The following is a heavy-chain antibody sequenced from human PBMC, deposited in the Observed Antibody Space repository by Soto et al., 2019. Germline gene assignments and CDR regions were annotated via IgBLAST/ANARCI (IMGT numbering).Heavy chain of an antibody. J-gene: IGHJ5*02. CDR2: IYYSGST. Sequence: TLSLTCTVSGGSISSGGYYWSWIRQHPGKGLEWIGYIYYSGSTYYNPSLKSRVTISVDTSKNQFSLKLSSVTAADTAVYYCAREVVVVAAAMFKWFDPWGQGTLVTVSS. V-gene: IGHV4-31*03. CDR3: AREVVVVAAAMFKWFDP. D-gene: IGHD2-2*01. CDR1: GGSISSGGYY.